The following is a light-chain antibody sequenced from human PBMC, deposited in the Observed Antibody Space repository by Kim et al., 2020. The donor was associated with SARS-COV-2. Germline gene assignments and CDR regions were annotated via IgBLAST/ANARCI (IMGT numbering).Light chain of an antibody. Sequence: EIVMTQSPDNLSVSPGDRATLSCRASQSINRELAWYQQKPGQAPRLLIYDAVDRISGTPARFSGSGSGTEFTLTISSLQSDDFAIYYCQQHKDSWTFGQGTKVDIK. CDR2: DAV. CDR1: QSINRE. CDR3: QQHKDSWT. V-gene: IGKV3-15*01. J-gene: IGKJ1*01.